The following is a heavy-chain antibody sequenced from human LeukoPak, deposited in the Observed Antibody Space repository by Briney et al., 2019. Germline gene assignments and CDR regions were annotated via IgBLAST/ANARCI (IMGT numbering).Heavy chain of an antibody. Sequence: PGGSLRLSCAASGFTYSSYGMHWVRQAPGKGLEWVAIIWYDGSNKYYADSVKGRFTISRDNSKNTLYLQMNSLRAEDTARYYCARNSGNYILDDWGQGTLVTVSP. D-gene: IGHD1-26*01. J-gene: IGHJ4*02. CDR3: ARNSGNYILDD. CDR2: IWYDGSNK. CDR1: GFTYSSYG. V-gene: IGHV3-33*01.